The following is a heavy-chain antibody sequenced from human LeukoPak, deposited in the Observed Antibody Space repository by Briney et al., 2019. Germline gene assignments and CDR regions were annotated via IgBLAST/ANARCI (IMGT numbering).Heavy chain of an antibody. Sequence: ASVKVSCKASGGTLSSYLISWVRQAPGQGLEWMGGIVPMFGRANYAQKFQGRVAITADESTRIAYMELSSLRSEDTAVYYCARVRGSALLSFLADYWGQGTLVTVSS. V-gene: IGHV1-69*13. CDR3: ARVRGSALLSFLADY. CDR1: GGTLSSYL. J-gene: IGHJ4*02. CDR2: IVPMFGRA. D-gene: IGHD3-3*02.